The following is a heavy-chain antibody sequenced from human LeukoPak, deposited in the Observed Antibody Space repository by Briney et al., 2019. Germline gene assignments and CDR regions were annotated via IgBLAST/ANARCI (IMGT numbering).Heavy chain of an antibody. D-gene: IGHD3-9*01. CDR1: GFTFSNAW. J-gene: IGHJ4*02. V-gene: IGHV3-15*01. Sequence: GGSLRLSCAASGFTFSNAWMSWVRQAPGKGLEWVGRIKSKTDGGTTGYAAPVKGRFTISRDDSKNTLYLQMNSLKTEDTAVYYCTTVGRYFDWLSLIDYWGQGTLVTVSS. CDR2: IKSKTDGGTT. CDR3: TTVGRYFDWLSLIDY.